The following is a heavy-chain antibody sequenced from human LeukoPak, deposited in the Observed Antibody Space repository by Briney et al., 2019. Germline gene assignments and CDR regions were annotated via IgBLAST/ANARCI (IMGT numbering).Heavy chain of an antibody. Sequence: PGGSLRLSCAASGFAFNTYSMNWVRQTPEKGLEWVASISSSSSYIYYADSVKGRFTISRDNAKSSVYLQMNSLRAEDTALYYCARDPHPYGTRYNWFDPWGQGTLVTVSS. D-gene: IGHD3-10*01. CDR2: ISSSSSYI. CDR1: GFAFNTYS. CDR3: ARDPHPYGTRYNWFDP. V-gene: IGHV3-21*01. J-gene: IGHJ5*02.